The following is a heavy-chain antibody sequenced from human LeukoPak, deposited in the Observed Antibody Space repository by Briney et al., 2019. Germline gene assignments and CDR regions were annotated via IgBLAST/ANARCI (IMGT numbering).Heavy chain of an antibody. CDR3: ARRNSGSYSPWENAFDI. Sequence: PGGSLRLSCAASGFTFSSYGMNWVRQAPGKGLEWVSYISSSSSTIYYADSVKGRFTISRDNAKNSLYLQMNSLRAEDTAVYYCARRNSGSYSPWENAFDIWGQGTMVTVSS. CDR2: ISSSSSTI. CDR1: GFTFSSYG. V-gene: IGHV3-48*01. J-gene: IGHJ3*02. D-gene: IGHD1-26*01.